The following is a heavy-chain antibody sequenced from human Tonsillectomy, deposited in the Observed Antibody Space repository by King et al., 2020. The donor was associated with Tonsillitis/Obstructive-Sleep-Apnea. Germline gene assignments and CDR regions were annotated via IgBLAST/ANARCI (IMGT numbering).Heavy chain of an antibody. CDR3: ARGVYNLHTLTIDY. Sequence: VQLQQWGAGLLKPSETLSLTCAVYGGSFSGYYWSWIRQPPGKGLEWIGEINHSGSTNYNPSLKSRVPIPVNPSQNQFSLKLNSVTAADTAVYYCARGVYNLHTLTIDYWGQGTLVTVSS. D-gene: IGHD1-1*01. CDR1: GGSFSGYY. J-gene: IGHJ4*02. V-gene: IGHV4-34*01. CDR2: INHSGST.